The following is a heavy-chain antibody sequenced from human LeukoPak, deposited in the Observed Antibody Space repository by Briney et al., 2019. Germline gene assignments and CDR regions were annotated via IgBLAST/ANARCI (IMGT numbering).Heavy chain of an antibody. J-gene: IGHJ6*03. CDR1: GGTFSSYS. V-gene: IGHV1-69*05. CDR3: ARVDRYHYYLDV. Sequence: GASVKVSCKASGGTFSSYSITWVRQAPGQGLEWMGGIMPLFNTAIYAQQFQGRVTITTDESTSTAYMELSSLRFEDTAMYYCARVDRYHYYLDVWGKGTTVTVSS. CDR2: IMPLFNTA.